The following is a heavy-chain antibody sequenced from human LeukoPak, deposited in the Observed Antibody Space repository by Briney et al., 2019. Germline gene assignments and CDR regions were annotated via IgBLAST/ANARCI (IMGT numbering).Heavy chain of an antibody. D-gene: IGHD3-16*02. V-gene: IGHV3-23*01. CDR2: ISGSGGST. CDR1: GFTFSSYA. CDR3: AKARYVWGSYRNSYYFDY. J-gene: IGHJ4*02. Sequence: PGGSLRLSCAASGFTFSSYAMSWVRQAPGKGLEWASAISGSGGSTYYADSVKGRFTISRDNSKNTLYLQMNSLRAEDTAVYYCAKARYVWGSYRNSYYFDYRGQGTLVTVSS.